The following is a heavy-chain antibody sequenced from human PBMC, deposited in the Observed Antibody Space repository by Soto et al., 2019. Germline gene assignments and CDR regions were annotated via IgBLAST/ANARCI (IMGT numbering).Heavy chain of an antibody. V-gene: IGHV1-46*01. J-gene: IGHJ4*02. CDR2: INPGGGST. CDR1: GYTFTSYY. Sequence: VASVKVSCKASGYTFTSYYMHWVRQAPGQGLEWMGIINPGGGSTSYAQKFQGRVTMTRDTSTSTVYMELGSLRSEDTAVYYCARDGYCSAGSCHAKAGDFDYWGQGTLVTVSS. CDR3: ARDGYCSAGSCHAKAGDFDY. D-gene: IGHD2-15*01.